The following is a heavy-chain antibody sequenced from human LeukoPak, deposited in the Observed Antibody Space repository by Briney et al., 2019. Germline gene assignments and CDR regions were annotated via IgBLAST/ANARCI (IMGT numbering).Heavy chain of an antibody. CDR1: GFTFSSYS. CDR2: ISSSCSTI. D-gene: IGHD1-26*01. J-gene: IGHJ4*02. Sequence: PGGSLRLSCAASGFTFSSYSMNWVRQAPGKGLEWVSYISSSCSTIYYADSVKGRFTISRDNAKNSLYLQMNSLRAEDTAVYYCASSVGSGSFDYWGQGTLVTVSS. CDR3: ASSVGSGSFDY. V-gene: IGHV3-48*01.